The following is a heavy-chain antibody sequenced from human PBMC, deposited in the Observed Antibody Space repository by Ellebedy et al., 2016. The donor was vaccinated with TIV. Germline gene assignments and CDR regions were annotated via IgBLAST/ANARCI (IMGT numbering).Heavy chain of an antibody. J-gene: IGHJ3*02. CDR2: ISYSGGT. CDR1: GGSISSYY. CDR3: ARVVWQQPVSYAFDI. D-gene: IGHD6-13*01. Sequence: MPSETLSLTCTVSGGSISSYYWSWVRQPPGKGLEWIGYISYSGGTNYNPSLKSRVTISVDTSKNQFSLRLSSVTAADTAIYYCARVVWQQPVSYAFDIWGQGTMVTVSS. V-gene: IGHV4-59*01.